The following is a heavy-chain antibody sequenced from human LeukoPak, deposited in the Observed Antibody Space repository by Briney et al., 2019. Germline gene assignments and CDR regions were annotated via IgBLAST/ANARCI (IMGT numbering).Heavy chain of an antibody. CDR2: ISYDGSNK. D-gene: IGHD3-10*01. J-gene: IGHJ4*02. V-gene: IGHV3-30*18. CDR1: GFTFSSYG. Sequence: GGSLRLSCAASGFTFSSYGMHWVRQAPGKGLGWVAVISYDGSNKYYADSVKGRFTISRDNSKNTLYLQMNSLRAEDTAVYYCAKDPRPYGSGSYYPPGWWGQGTLVTVSS. CDR3: AKDPRPYGSGSYYPPGW.